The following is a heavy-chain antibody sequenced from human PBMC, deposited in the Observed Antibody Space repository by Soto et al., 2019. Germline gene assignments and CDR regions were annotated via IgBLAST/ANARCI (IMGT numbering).Heavy chain of an antibody. Sequence: SETLSLTCTVSGGSISSSSYYWGWIRQPPGKGLEWIGSIYYRGSTYYNPSLKSRVTISVDTSKNQFSLKLSSVTAADTAVYYCARQYSSSWYAFDIWGQGTMVTVSS. CDR1: GGSISSSSYY. CDR2: IYYRGST. V-gene: IGHV4-39*01. CDR3: ARQYSSSWYAFDI. J-gene: IGHJ3*02. D-gene: IGHD6-13*01.